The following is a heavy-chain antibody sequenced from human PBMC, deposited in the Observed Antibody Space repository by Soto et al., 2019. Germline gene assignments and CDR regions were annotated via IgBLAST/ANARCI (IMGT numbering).Heavy chain of an antibody. V-gene: IGHV3-23*01. CDR2: IRGSGGST. CDR1: GFTFSSYA. Sequence: GGSLRLSCAASGFTFSSYAMSWVHQAPGKGREWFSAIRGSGGSTYYADSGKGRFTISRDNSKNTLYLQMNSLRAEDTAVYYCAKKICGGDCGTSADAFDIWGQGTMVTVSS. D-gene: IGHD2-21*02. CDR3: AKKICGGDCGTSADAFDI. J-gene: IGHJ3*02.